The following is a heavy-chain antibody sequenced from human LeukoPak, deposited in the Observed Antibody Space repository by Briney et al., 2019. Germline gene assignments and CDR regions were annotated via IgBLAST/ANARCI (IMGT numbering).Heavy chain of an antibody. CDR1: GFTFSSYE. D-gene: IGHD5-18*01. CDR3: VGLDLRGYSYRGGSDAFDI. V-gene: IGHV3-72*01. Sequence: HTGGSLRLSCAASGFTFSSYEMNWVLQAPGKGLEWVGRTRNKANSYTTEYAASVKGRFTISRDDSKNSLYLQMNSLKTEDTAVYYCVGLDLRGYSYRGGSDAFDIWGQGTMVTVSS. CDR2: TRNKANSYTT. J-gene: IGHJ3*02.